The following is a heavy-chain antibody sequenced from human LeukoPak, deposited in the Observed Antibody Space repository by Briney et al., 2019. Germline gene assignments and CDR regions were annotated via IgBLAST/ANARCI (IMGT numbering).Heavy chain of an antibody. V-gene: IGHV3-21*01. D-gene: IGHD6-6*01. CDR2: ISTSSIHI. Sequence: GGSLRLSCAASGFTFSNAWINGVRQAPGKGLECVSSISTSSIHIYYADSVKGRFTISRDNAKNSLYLQMDSLRAEDTAVYYCARAPGSSRGYYYYMDVWGKGTTVTVSS. J-gene: IGHJ6*03. CDR3: ARAPGSSRGYYYYMDV. CDR1: GFTFSNAW.